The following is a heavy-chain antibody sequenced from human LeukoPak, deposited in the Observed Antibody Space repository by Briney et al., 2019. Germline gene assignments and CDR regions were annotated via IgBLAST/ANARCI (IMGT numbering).Heavy chain of an antibody. J-gene: IGHJ6*02. CDR1: GDSISSSYYY. D-gene: IGHD2-15*01. Sequence: SETLSLTCTVSGDSISSSYYYWVWIRQPPGKGLEWLGSIYYGGATYSNPSLQSRVTISSDTSKNQFSLRLSFVTATDTAVYYCARRSHCMGGSCPPVWGQGTTVTVSS. V-gene: IGHV4-39*01. CDR2: IYYGGAT. CDR3: ARRSHCMGGSCPPV.